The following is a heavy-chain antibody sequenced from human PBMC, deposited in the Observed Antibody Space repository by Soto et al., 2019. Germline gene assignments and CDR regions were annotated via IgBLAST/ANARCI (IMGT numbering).Heavy chain of an antibody. D-gene: IGHD6-19*01. Sequence: GGSLRLSCAASGFTFNTYWMHWVRQVPGKGLECVSRIDGDGTTTHYADSVQGRFTISRDNAKNTLYLQMNSLRAEDSAVYLCARRIAVAGTYDHWGQGTLVTVPS. CDR2: IDGDGTTT. J-gene: IGHJ4*02. CDR1: GFTFNTYW. CDR3: ARRIAVAGTYDH. V-gene: IGHV3-74*01.